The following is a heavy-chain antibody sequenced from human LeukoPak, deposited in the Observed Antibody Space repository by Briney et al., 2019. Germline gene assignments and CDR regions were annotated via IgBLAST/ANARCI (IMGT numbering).Heavy chain of an antibody. CDR1: GVSISSSSYY. D-gene: IGHD2/OR15-2a*01. Sequence: SETLSLTCTVSGVSISSSSYYWGWIRQPPGKGLEWIGSIYYSGSTYYNPSLKSRVTISVDTSKNHFPLKLSSVTAADTAVYYFLRNSRGNYFEYSYMDVWGKGTTVTVSS. V-gene: IGHV4-39*02. J-gene: IGHJ6*03. CDR2: IYYSGST. CDR3: LRNSRGNYFEYSYMDV.